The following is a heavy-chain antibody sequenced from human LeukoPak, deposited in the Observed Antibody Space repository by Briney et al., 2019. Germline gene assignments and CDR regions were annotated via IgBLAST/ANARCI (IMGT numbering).Heavy chain of an antibody. CDR3: ASRYSSSSGLDY. V-gene: IGHV4-30-4*08. J-gene: IGHJ4*02. Sequence: PSETLSLTCTVSGGSISSGDYYWSWIRQPPGKSLEWIGYIYYSGSTYYNPSLKSRVTISVDTSKNQFSLKLSSVTAADTAVYYCASRYSSSSGLDYWGQGTLVTVSS. D-gene: IGHD6-6*01. CDR2: IYYSGST. CDR1: GGSISSGDYY.